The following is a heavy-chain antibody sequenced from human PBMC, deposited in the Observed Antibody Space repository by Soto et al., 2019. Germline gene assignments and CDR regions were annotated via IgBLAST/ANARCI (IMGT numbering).Heavy chain of an antibody. Sequence: QVQLVQSGAEVKKPGASVKVSCKASGYTFTSYYMHWVRQAPGQGLERMGIINPSGGSPSYEQKCEGRDTMTRDTSTSTGDMELGILKSEDTAVYYCARSESYYDSSVPTGYWGQGTLVTVSS. V-gene: IGHV1-46*01. CDR3: ARSESYYDSSVPTGY. J-gene: IGHJ4*02. CDR2: INPSGGSP. CDR1: GYTFTSYY. D-gene: IGHD3-22*01.